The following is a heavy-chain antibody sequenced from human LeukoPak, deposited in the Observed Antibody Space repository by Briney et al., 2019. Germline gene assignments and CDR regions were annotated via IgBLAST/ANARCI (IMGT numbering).Heavy chain of an antibody. CDR1: GYRFTAYP. CDR3: ARGMDAEAFQN. Sequence: ASVKVSCKTSGYRFTAYPLHWVRQAPGQGLEWLGWMNPHSGETNNAQKFQGRVTMTRDTSISVAYMELSSLRSDDMAVYCCARGMDAEAFQNWGQGTLVIVSS. D-gene: IGHD2-2*03. J-gene: IGHJ1*01. CDR2: MNPHSGET. V-gene: IGHV1-2*02.